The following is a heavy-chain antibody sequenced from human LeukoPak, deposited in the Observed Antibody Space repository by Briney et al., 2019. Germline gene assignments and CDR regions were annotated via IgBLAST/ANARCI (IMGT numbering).Heavy chain of an antibody. CDR3: ATGATPAAKYYYYYMDV. V-gene: IGHV1-2*02. Sequence: GASVKVSCKASGYTFTGYYMHWVRQAPGQGLEWMGWINPNSGGTNYAQKFQGRVTMTRDTSISTAYMELSRLRSDDTAVYYCATGATPAAKYYYYYMDVWGKGTTVTVSS. CDR1: GYTFTGYY. CDR2: INPNSGGT. J-gene: IGHJ6*03. D-gene: IGHD2-2*01.